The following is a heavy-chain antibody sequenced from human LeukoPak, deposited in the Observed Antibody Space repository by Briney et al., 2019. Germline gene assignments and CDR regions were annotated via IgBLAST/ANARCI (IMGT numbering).Heavy chain of an antibody. CDR1: GYTFTGYY. V-gene: IGHV1-2*02. J-gene: IGHJ5*02. CDR2: INPNSGGT. D-gene: IGHD2-15*01. CDR3: AREGYCSDGSCYSWFDP. Sequence: ASVKVSCKASGYTFTGYYMHWVRQAPGQGLEWMGWINPNSGGTNYAQKFQGRVTMTRDTSISTAYMGLSRLRSDDTAVYYCAREGYCSDGSCYSWFDPWGQGTLVTVSS.